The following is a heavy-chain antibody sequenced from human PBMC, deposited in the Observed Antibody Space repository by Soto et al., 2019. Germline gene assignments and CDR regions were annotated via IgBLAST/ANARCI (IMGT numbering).Heavy chain of an antibody. CDR2: IGGSADST. CDR1: GFAFNSYA. CDR3: AKRAYCGSTSCHHHFDC. J-gene: IGHJ4*02. V-gene: IGHV3-23*01. Sequence: GGSLRLSCAASGFAFNSYAMSWVRQAPGRGLEWVSNIGGSADSTYYSDSVKGRFTISRDNSKNTLYLQMSSLRAEDTDRYNCAKRAYCGSTSCHHHFDCWGQGTLVTVSS. D-gene: IGHD2-2*01.